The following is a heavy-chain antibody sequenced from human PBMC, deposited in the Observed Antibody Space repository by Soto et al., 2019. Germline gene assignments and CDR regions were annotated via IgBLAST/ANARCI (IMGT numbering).Heavy chain of an antibody. CDR1: GFTFNNYG. V-gene: IGHV3-23*01. CDR3: ARDITPPDY. Sequence: GGSLRLSCAASGFTFNNYGMSWVRQAPGKGLEWVSTVTNSGSGTSYAEPEKGRFTISRDNSKSTLYLQMNSLRADDTAVYYCARDITPPDYWGQGTLVTVSS. J-gene: IGHJ4*02. CDR2: VTNSGSGT.